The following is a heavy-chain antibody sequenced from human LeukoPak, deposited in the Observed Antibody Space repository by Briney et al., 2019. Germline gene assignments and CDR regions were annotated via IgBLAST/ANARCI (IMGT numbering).Heavy chain of an antibody. Sequence: GGSLRLSCAAPGFTFRSHGVHWVRQAPGKGLEWVAIIWYDGSNKYYADSVKGRFTISRDNSKNTLYLQMNSLRAEDTAVYYCARDRAAARMDVWGKGTTVTVSS. CDR3: ARDRAAARMDV. D-gene: IGHD6-13*01. J-gene: IGHJ6*04. CDR2: IWYDGSNK. V-gene: IGHV3-33*01. CDR1: GFTFRSHG.